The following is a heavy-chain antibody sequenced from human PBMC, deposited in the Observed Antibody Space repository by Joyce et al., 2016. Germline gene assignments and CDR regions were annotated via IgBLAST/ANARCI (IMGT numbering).Heavy chain of an antibody. CDR2: IYYSGHT. CDR1: GGSISSRSYY. CDR3: ARDRPHFYGSGSYYDY. Sequence: QLQLQESGPGLVKPSETLSLTCTVSGGSISSRSYYWGWIRQPPGKGLEWIGSIYYSGHTFYNPSLKCRVAISVDTSKNQFSLKLSSVAAADTAVFYCARDRPHFYGSGSYYDYWGQGTLVTVSS. V-gene: IGHV4-39*07. J-gene: IGHJ4*02. D-gene: IGHD3-10*01.